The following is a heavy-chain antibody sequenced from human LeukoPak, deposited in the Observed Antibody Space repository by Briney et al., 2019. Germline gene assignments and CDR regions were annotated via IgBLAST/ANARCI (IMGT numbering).Heavy chain of an antibody. CDR1: GFTFSSYS. V-gene: IGHV3-21*01. D-gene: IGHD3-9*01. CDR2: ISSSSSYI. Sequence: GGSLRLSCAASGFTFSSYSMNWVRQAPGKGLEWVSSISSSSSYIYYTDSVKGRFTISRDNAKNSLYLQMNSLRAEDTAVYYCARGLGYFDWLSVDYWGQGTLVTVSS. J-gene: IGHJ4*02. CDR3: ARGLGYFDWLSVDY.